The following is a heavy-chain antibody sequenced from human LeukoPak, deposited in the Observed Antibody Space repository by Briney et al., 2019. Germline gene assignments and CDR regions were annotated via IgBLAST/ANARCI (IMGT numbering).Heavy chain of an antibody. V-gene: IGHV3-48*02. CDR2: ISSRGSSI. J-gene: IGHJ4*02. CDR3: ARTYNSGWYFDY. D-gene: IGHD6-19*01. Sequence: PGRSLRLSCAASGFTLSYYGMHWVRQAPGKGLEWVSYISSRGSSIYYADSVKGRFTISRDNAKNSLYLQVDSLRDDDTAVYYCARTYNSGWYFDYWGQGTLVTVSS. CDR1: GFTLSYYG.